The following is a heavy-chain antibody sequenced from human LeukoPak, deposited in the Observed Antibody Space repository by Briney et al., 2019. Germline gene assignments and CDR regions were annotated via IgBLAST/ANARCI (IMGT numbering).Heavy chain of an antibody. CDR2: INHSGST. D-gene: IGHD3-16*02. CDR1: GGSFSGYY. J-gene: IGHJ3*02. V-gene: IGHV4-34*01. Sequence: SETLSLTCAVYGGSFSGYYWSWIRQPPGKGLEWVGEINHSGSTNYNPSLKSRVTMSVDTSKDQFSLKLSSVTAADTAVYYCARSNYVWGSYRPRQSDAFDIWGQGTMVTVSS. CDR3: ARSNYVWGSYRPRQSDAFDI.